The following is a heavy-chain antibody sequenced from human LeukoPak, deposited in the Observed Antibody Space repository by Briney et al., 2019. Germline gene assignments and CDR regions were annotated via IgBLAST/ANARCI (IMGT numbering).Heavy chain of an antibody. D-gene: IGHD4-17*01. CDR1: GFTFSSYA. CDR2: IKQDGSEK. CDR3: AKDPDYGDYDY. Sequence: GGSLRLSCAASGFTFSSYAMSWVRQAPGKGLEWVANIKQDGSEKYYVDSVKGRFTISRDNAKSSLYLQMNSLRAEDTAVYYCAKDPDYGDYDYWGQGTLVTVSS. V-gene: IGHV3-7*03. J-gene: IGHJ4*02.